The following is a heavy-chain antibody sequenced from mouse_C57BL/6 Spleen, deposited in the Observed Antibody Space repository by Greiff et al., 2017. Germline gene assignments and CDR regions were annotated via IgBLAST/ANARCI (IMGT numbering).Heavy chain of an antibody. J-gene: IGHJ1*03. Sequence: VQLQQPGAELVKPGASVKLSCKASGYTFTSYWMQWVKQRPGQGLEWIGEIDPSDSYTNYNQKFKGKATLTVDTSSSTAYMQLSSLTSEASAVYYWARGGSRYSYFDVWGTGTTVTVSS. D-gene: IGHD1-1*01. CDR3: ARGGSRYSYFDV. V-gene: IGHV1-50*01. CDR2: IDPSDSYT. CDR1: GYTFTSYW.